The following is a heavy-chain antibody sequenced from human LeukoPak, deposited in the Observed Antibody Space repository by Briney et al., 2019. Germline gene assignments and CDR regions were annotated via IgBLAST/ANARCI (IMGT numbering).Heavy chain of an antibody. V-gene: IGHV4-39*01. CDR3: ATRSSGWSLPLDY. J-gene: IGHJ4*02. D-gene: IGHD6-19*01. CDR2: IYYSGST. Sequence: SETLSLTCTVSGGSISSSSYYWGWIRQPPGKGLEWIGSIYYSGSTYYNPSLKSRVTISVDTSKNQFSLKLSSVTAADTAVYYCATRSSGWSLPLDYWGQGTLVTVSS. CDR1: GGSISSSSYY.